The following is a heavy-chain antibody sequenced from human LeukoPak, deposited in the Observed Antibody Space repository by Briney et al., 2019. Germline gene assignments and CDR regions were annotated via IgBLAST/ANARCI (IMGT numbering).Heavy chain of an antibody. Sequence: GGSLRLSCAASGFTFSSYAMSWVRQAPGKGLEWVSTFSGTSTNSYADAVKGRVTISRDNAKNTLYLQMNSLRVEDTAVYYCVRDLSLHQLASNWFDPWGQGTLVTVSS. J-gene: IGHJ5*02. CDR2: FSGTSTN. V-gene: IGHV3-23*01. CDR1: GFTFSSYA. CDR3: VRDLSLHQLASNWFDP. D-gene: IGHD6-13*01.